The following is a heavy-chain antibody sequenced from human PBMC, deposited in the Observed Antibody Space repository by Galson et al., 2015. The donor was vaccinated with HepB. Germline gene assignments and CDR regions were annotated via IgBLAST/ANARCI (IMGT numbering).Heavy chain of an antibody. D-gene: IGHD3-3*01. CDR1: GFTFSSYA. CDR3: ARDPKRGPNYDFWSGYPGYFQH. Sequence: SLRLSCAASGFTFSSYAMHWVRQAPGKGLEWVAVISYDGSNKYYADSVKGRFTISRDNSKNTLYLQMNSLRAGDTAVYYCARDPKRGPNYDFWSGYPGYFQHWGQGTLVTVSS. J-gene: IGHJ1*01. V-gene: IGHV3-30-3*01. CDR2: ISYDGSNK.